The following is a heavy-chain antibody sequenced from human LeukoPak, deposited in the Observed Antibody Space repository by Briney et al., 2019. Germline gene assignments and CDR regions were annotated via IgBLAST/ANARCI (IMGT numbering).Heavy chain of an antibody. CDR2: IYHSGST. Sequence: PSETLSLTCAVSGYSISSGYYWGWIRQPPGKGLEWIGSIYHSGSTYYNPSLKSRITISVDTSKNQFSLKLSSVTAADTAVYYCARYGSGSPFDYWAREPWSPSPQ. D-gene: IGHD3-10*01. J-gene: IGHJ4*02. CDR1: GYSISSGYY. CDR3: ARYGSGSPFDY. V-gene: IGHV4-38-2*01.